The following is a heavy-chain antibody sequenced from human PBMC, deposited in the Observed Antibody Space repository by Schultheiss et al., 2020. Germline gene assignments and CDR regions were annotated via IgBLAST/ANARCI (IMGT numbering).Heavy chain of an antibody. J-gene: IGHJ6*03. Sequence: GGSLRLSCAASGFTFSSYGMHWVRQAPGKGLEWVAVIWYDGSNKYYADSVKDRFTISRDNSKNTLYLQMNSLRAEDTAVYYCARDSPSYYYYMDVWGKGTTVTVSS. V-gene: IGHV3-33*01. CDR3: ARDSPSYYYYMDV. CDR2: IWYDGSNK. CDR1: GFTFSSYG.